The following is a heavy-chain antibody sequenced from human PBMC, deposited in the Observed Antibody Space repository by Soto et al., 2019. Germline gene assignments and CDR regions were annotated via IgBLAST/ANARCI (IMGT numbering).Heavy chain of an antibody. CDR1: GFPFSSYG. CDR2: ISYDGSNK. CDR3: AKVAQGDPLISDYGMDV. D-gene: IGHD2-21*02. Sequence: LRLSCAASGFPFSSYGMHWVRQAPGKGLEWVAVISYDGSNKYYADSVKGRFTGSRDNSKNTVYLQMNSLRAEDTAVYYCAKVAQGDPLISDYGMDVWGQGTTVTVSS. J-gene: IGHJ6*02. V-gene: IGHV3-30*18.